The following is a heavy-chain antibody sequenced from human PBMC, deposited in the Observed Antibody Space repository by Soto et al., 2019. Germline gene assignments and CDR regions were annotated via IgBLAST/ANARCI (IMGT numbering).Heavy chain of an antibody. Sequence: QVQVVLSGAEVKQPRSSVKVSCKVSGDIFRSYAISWVRQAPGQGLEWMGGIIPIFTTAKYAQKFQDRVTITADESTRTAYMEMYSLTSEDTAVYYCARKADGGNYYILDFWGQGTLVTVSS. J-gene: IGHJ4*02. CDR3: ARKADGGNYYILDF. D-gene: IGHD1-26*01. CDR2: IIPIFTTA. V-gene: IGHV1-69*01. CDR1: GDIFRSYA.